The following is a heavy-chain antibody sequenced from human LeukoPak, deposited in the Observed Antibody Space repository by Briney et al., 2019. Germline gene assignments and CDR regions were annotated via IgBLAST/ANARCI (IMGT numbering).Heavy chain of an antibody. D-gene: IGHD3-22*01. CDR3: ALPTYYYDSSQAFDI. Sequence: ASVKVSCKASGYTFTSYYMHWVRQAPGQGLEWMGRIIPILGIANYAQKFQGRVTIAADKSTSTAYMELSSLRSEDTAVYYCALPTYYYDSSQAFDIWGQGTMVTVSS. V-gene: IGHV1-69*02. CDR1: GYTFTSYY. J-gene: IGHJ3*02. CDR2: IIPILGIA.